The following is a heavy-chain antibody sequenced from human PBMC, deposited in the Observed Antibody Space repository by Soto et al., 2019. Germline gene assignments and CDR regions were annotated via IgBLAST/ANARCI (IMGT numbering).Heavy chain of an antibody. CDR1: GYTFTSYD. D-gene: IGHD6-13*01. CDR2: MNPNSGNT. V-gene: IGHV1-8*01. CDR3: AGVTAAAGTWIEPYYYYYYMDV. J-gene: IGHJ6*03. Sequence: ASVKVSCKASGYTFTSYDINWVRQATGQGLEWMGWMNPNSGNTGYAQKFQGRVTMTRNTSTSTAYMELSSLRSADTAVYYCAGVTAAAGTWIEPYYYYYYMDVWGKGTTVTVSS.